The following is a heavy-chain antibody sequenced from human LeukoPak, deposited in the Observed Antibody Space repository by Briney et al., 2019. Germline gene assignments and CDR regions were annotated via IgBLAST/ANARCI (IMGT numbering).Heavy chain of an antibody. D-gene: IGHD5-18*01. CDR1: GFTFSSYA. CDR3: AKSGHPGYSYGRAYYYYYGMDV. Sequence: GGSLRLSCAASGFTFSSYAMSWVRQAPGKGLEWVSAISGSGGSTYYADSVKGRFTNSRDNSKNTLYLQMNSLRAEDTAVYYCAKSGHPGYSYGRAYYYYYGMDVWGQGTTVTVSS. J-gene: IGHJ6*02. V-gene: IGHV3-23*01. CDR2: ISGSGGST.